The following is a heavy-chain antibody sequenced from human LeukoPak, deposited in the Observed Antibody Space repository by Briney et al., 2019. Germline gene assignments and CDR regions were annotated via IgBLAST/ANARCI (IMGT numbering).Heavy chain of an antibody. Sequence: GGSLRLSCAASGFTFSSYGMHWVRQAPGKGLEWVAFIRYDGSNKYYADSVKGRFTISRDNSKNTLYLQMNSLRAEDTAVYYCATDSSSWYGTPPDYWGQGTLVTVSS. CDR1: GFTFSSYG. CDR2: IRYDGSNK. D-gene: IGHD6-13*01. V-gene: IGHV3-30*02. J-gene: IGHJ4*02. CDR3: ATDSSSWYGTPPDY.